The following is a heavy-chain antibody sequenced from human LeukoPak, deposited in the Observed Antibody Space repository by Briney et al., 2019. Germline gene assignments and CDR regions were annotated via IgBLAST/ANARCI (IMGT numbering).Heavy chain of an antibody. V-gene: IGHV1-2*06. Sequence: ASVKVSCKASEYTFTGYYMHWVRQAPGQGLEWMGRFDPYSGGASYALKFEGRVTVTRDPSISTDYMELSRLRPDDTAVYYCAGGGGSYGDVWGQGTAVTVSS. CDR1: EYTFTGYY. CDR2: FDPYSGGA. D-gene: IGHD1-26*01. J-gene: IGHJ3*01. CDR3: AGGGGSYGDV.